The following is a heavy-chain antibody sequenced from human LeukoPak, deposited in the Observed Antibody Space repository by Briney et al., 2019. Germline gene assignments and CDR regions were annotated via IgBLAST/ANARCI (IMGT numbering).Heavy chain of an antibody. CDR3: VRDAPGREGPHY. CDR1: GXXFSDYW. CDR2: INKDGSKK. V-gene: IGHV3-7*01. D-gene: IGHD1-26*01. Sequence: GGSLRLSCAXSGXXFSDYWMNWVRQAPGEGLEWLANINKDGSKKDYVDSVKGRFTISRDNAKNSLSLQMDSLRVEDTAVYHCVRDAPGREGPHYWGQGILVTVSS. J-gene: IGHJ4*02.